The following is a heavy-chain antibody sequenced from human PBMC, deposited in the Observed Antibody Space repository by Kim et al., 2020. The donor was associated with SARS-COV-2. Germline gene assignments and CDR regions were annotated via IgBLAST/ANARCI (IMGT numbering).Heavy chain of an antibody. V-gene: IGHV1-2*02. CDR2: INPASGGT. CDR3: ARSMVRGVPFNYYGMDV. CDR1: GYTFTGYY. J-gene: IGHJ6*02. D-gene: IGHD3-10*01. Sequence: ASVKVSCKASGYTFTGYYMHWVRQAPGQGLEWMGWINPASGGTNYAQKFQGRVTMTRDTSLSTAYIELSSLTSDDTAVYYCARSMVRGVPFNYYGMDVWGQGTTVTVSS.